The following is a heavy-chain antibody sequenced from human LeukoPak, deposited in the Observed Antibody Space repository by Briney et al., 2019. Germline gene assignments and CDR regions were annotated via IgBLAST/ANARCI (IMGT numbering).Heavy chain of an antibody. CDR1: GGSISSYY. V-gene: IGHV4-59*01. CDR3: ARDLHYYGSGDYYYYYMDV. CDR2: IYYSGST. D-gene: IGHD3-10*01. Sequence: PSETLSLTCTVSGGSISSYYWSWIRQPPGKGLERIGYIYYSGSTNYNPSLKSRVTISVDTSKNQFSLKLSSVTAADTAVYYCARDLHYYGSGDYYYYYMDVWGKGTTVTVSS. J-gene: IGHJ6*03.